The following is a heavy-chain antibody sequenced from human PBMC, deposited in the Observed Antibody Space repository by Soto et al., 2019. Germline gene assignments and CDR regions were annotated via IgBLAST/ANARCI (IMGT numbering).Heavy chain of an antibody. V-gene: IGHV2-26*01. J-gene: IGHJ6*03. D-gene: IGHD3-9*01. CDR3: ARIRYFDWLPYMDV. CDR1: GFSLSNARMG. Sequence: SGPRLVNPTETLTLTCTVSGFSLSNARMGVSWIRQPPGKALEWLARIFSNDEKSYSTSLKSRLTISKDTSKSQVVLTMTNMDPVDTATYYCARIRYFDWLPYMDVWGKGTTVTVSS. CDR2: IFSNDEK.